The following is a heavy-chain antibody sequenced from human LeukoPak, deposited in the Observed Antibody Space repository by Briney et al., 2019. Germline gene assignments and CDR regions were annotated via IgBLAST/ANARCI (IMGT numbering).Heavy chain of an antibody. CDR2: ISSSSSYI. V-gene: IGHV3-21*01. CDR3: ARPPTRTDSGLDY. CDR1: GFTFSSYS. J-gene: IGHJ4*02. D-gene: IGHD5-12*01. Sequence: PGGSLRLSCAASGFTFSSYSMNWVRQAPGKGLEWFSSISSSSSYIYYADSVKGRFTISRDNAKNSLYLQMNSLRAEDTAVYYCARPPTRTDSGLDYWGQGTLVTVSS.